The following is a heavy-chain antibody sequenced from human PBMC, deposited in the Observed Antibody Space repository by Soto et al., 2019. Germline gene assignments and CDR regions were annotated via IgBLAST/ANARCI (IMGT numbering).Heavy chain of an antibody. J-gene: IGHJ4*02. V-gene: IGHV3-74*01. CDR1: GFTFSNYW. CDR3: ARGARNYYYFDC. Sequence: GGTLRLSCVASGFTFSNYWIRWVRQAPGKGLVWVSRINGDGSSTNYADSVKGQFTISRDNVKNTVYLQMNSLRVEDTAAYYCARGARNYYYFDCWXQGTLVTVSS. D-gene: IGHD1-7*01. CDR2: INGDGSST.